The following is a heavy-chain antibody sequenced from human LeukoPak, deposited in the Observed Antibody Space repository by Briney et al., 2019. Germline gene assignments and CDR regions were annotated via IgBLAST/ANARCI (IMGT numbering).Heavy chain of an antibody. J-gene: IGHJ6*02. CDR1: GYTFTSYY. CDR2: IIPIIGTA. V-gene: IGHV1-69*13. D-gene: IGHD3-3*01. CDR3: ARALTIFGVVIDGPYGMDV. Sequence: ASVKVSCKASGYTFTSYYMHWVRQAPGQGLEWMGGIIPIIGTANYAQKFQGRVTITADESTSTAYMELSSLRSEDTAVYYCARALTIFGVVIDGPYGMDVWGQGTTVTVSS.